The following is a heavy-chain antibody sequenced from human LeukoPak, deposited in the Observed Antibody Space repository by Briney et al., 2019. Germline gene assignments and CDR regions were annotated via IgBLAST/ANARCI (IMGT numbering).Heavy chain of an antibody. V-gene: IGHV4-39*02. CDR1: GASISSTSYY. CDR3: AREGTMVPRGMGLDNWFDP. Sequence: PSETPSLTCTVSGASISSTSYYWGWIRQPPGKGLEWIGTIYYSGSTYYNPSLKSRVLISVDTSKNQFSLKLSSVTAADTAVYYCAREGTMVPRGMGLDNWFDPWGQGTLVTVSS. J-gene: IGHJ5*02. CDR2: IYYSGST. D-gene: IGHD3-10*01.